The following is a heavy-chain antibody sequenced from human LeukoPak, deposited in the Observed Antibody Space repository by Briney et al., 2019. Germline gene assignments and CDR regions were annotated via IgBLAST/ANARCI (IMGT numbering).Heavy chain of an antibody. J-gene: IGHJ5*02. CDR3: AKAVDSGFDP. CDR2: THSGHNT. V-gene: IGHV3-53*05. Sequence: GGSLRLSCAVSGFTVSDNYMSWVRQAPGRGLEWVAVTHSGHNTYYADSVKGRFTISRDFSKNTLSLQMNSLRAEDTAVYYCAKAVDSGFDPWGQGTLVTVSS. D-gene: IGHD2-21*01. CDR1: GFTVSDNY.